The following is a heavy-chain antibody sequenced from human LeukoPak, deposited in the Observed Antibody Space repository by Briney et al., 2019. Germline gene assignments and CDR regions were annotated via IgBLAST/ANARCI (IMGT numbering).Heavy chain of an antibody. CDR3: ARVPYYYDSSEHFDY. D-gene: IGHD3-22*01. Sequence: ASVKVSCKASGYTFTSYDINWVRQATGQGLEWMGIINPSGGSTSYAQKFQGRVTMTRDMSTSTVYMELSSLRSEDTAVYYCARVPYYYDSSEHFDYWGQGTLVTVSS. J-gene: IGHJ4*02. V-gene: IGHV1-46*01. CDR2: INPSGGST. CDR1: GYTFTSYD.